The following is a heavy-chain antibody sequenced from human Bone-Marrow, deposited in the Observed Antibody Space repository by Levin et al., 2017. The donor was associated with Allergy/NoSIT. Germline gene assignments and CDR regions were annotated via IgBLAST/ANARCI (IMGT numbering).Heavy chain of an antibody. J-gene: IGHJ4*02. Sequence: SETLSLTCAVYGGSFSGYYWSWIRQPPGKGLEWIGEINHSGSTNYNPSLKSRVTISVDTSKNQFSLKLSSVTAADTAVYYCAIRGSGSYYGQFDYWGQGTLVTVSS. V-gene: IGHV4-34*01. D-gene: IGHD1-26*01. CDR1: GGSFSGYY. CDR2: INHSGST. CDR3: AIRGSGSYYGQFDY.